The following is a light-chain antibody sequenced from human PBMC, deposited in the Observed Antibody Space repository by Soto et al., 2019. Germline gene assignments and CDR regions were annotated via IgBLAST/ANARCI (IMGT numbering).Light chain of an antibody. CDR2: GAS. CDR1: QSVNY. Sequence: EIVLTQSPGTLSLSPGERATLSCTASQSVNYVAWYQQKAGQGPRLLIYGASNRATGIPDRFSASGSGTDFTLTISRLEPEDSAVYYCQQYGRSPPRTFGQGTKLEI. CDR3: QQYGRSPPRT. V-gene: IGKV3-20*01. J-gene: IGKJ2*01.